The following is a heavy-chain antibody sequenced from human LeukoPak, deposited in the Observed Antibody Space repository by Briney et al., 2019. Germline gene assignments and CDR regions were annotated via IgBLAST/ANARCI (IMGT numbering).Heavy chain of an antibody. CDR2: IYYSGST. J-gene: IGHJ4*02. V-gene: IGHV4-61*01. CDR3: AMGYCSSTSCQTLDY. Sequence: SETLSLTCTVSGGSFSSGSYYWSWIRQPPGKGLKWIGYIYYSGSTNYNPSLKSRVTISVDTSKNQFSLKLSSVTAADTAVYYCAMGYCSSTSCQTLDYWGQGTLVTVSS. CDR1: GGSFSSGSYY. D-gene: IGHD2-2*01.